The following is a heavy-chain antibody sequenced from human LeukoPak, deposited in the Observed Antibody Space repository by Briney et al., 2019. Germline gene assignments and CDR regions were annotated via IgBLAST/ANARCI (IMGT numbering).Heavy chain of an antibody. D-gene: IGHD6-19*01. V-gene: IGHV6-1*01. CDR3: AREKEQGLAYDAFDI. CDR1: VDSVSINSAS. J-gene: IGHJ3*02. Sequence: SQTLSLTLAISVDSVSINSASWNWLRQSPSRGLEWLGRTYYRYKWYNDYAVSVKSRITINPDTSKNQFSLQLNSVTHEDTAVYYCAREKEQGLAYDAFDIWGQGTMVTVSS. CDR2: TYYRYKWYN.